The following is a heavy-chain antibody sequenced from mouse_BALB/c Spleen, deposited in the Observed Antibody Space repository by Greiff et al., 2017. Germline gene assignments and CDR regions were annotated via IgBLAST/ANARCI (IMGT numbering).Heavy chain of an antibody. V-gene: IGHV5-17*02. D-gene: IGHD1-1*01. CDR2: ISSGSSTI. CDR1: GFTFSSFG. J-gene: IGHJ4*01. CDR3: ARRGITTVVEAMDY. Sequence: EVKVVESGGGLVQPGGSRKLSCAASGFTFSSFGMHWVRQAPEKGLEWVAYISSGSSTIYYADTVKGRFTISRDNPKNTLFLQMASLRSEDTAMYYCARRGITTVVEAMDYWGQGTSVTVSS.